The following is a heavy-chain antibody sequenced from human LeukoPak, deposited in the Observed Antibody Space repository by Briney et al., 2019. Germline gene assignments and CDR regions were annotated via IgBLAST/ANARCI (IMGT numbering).Heavy chain of an antibody. CDR2: ISSSSSYI. CDR3: ARSSVDFDY. J-gene: IGHJ4*02. V-gene: IGHV3-21*01. D-gene: IGHD6-6*01. Sequence: GGSLRLSCAASGFSFSNHGMNWVRQAPGKGLEWVSSISSSSSYIYYADSVKGRFTISRDNAKNSLYLQMNSLRAEDTAVYYCARSSVDFDYWGQGTLVTVSS. CDR1: GFSFSNHG.